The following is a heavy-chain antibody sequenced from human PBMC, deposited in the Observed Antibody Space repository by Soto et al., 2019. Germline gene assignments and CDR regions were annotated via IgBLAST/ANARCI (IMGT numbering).Heavy chain of an antibody. D-gene: IGHD6-13*01. CDR3: ARSQRYSSSWYGEWDNYYYMDV. J-gene: IGHJ6*03. CDR1: GFTVGNNY. CDR2: IYGGGRT. Sequence: GGSLRLSCAASGFTVGNNYMSWVRQAPTKGLEWVSVIYGGGRTYYADSVKGRFTISRDNSKNTLYLQMNSLRAEDTAVYYCARSQRYSSSWYGEWDNYYYMDVWGKGTTVTVSS. V-gene: IGHV3-66*01.